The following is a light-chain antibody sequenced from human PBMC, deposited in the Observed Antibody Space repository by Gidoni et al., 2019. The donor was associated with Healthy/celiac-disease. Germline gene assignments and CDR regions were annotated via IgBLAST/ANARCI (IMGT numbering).Light chain of an antibody. V-gene: IGKV3-11*01. CDR2: DAP. J-gene: IGKJ4*01. CDR1: QSVSSY. CDR3: QQRSNWPRLT. Sequence: EIVLTQSPATLSLSPGERATLSCRASQSVSSYLAWYQQKPGQAPRLLIYDAPYRATGIPARFRGGGSGTDFTLTISSLEPEDFAVYYCQQRSNWPRLTFGGGTKVEIK.